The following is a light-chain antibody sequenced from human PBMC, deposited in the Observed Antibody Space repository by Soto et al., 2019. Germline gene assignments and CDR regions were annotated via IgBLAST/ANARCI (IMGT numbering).Light chain of an antibody. CDR3: RSYDSSHVV. Sequence: QSVLTQPPSVSGAPGQRVTISCTGSSSNIGAGYDVHWYQQLPGTAPKLLIYGNNNRPSGVPDRFSGSKSGTSASLAITGLQAEDEADYYCRSYDSSHVVFGGGTKLTVL. J-gene: IGLJ2*01. V-gene: IGLV1-40*01. CDR2: GNN. CDR1: SSNIGAGYD.